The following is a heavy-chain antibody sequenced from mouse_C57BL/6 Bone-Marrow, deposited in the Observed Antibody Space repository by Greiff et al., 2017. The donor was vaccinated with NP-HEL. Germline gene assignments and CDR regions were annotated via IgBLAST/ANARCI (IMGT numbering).Heavy chain of an antibody. V-gene: IGHV1-54*01. CDR2: INPGSGGT. CDR3: ARGGNYDY. J-gene: IGHJ2*01. CDR1: GYAFTNYL. Sequence: QVQLQQSGAELVRPGTSVKVSCKASGYAFTNYLIEWVKQRPGQGLEWIGVINPGSGGTNDNEKFKGKATLTADKSYSTAYMQLSSLTSEDSAVYFCARGGNYDYWGQGTTLTVSS.